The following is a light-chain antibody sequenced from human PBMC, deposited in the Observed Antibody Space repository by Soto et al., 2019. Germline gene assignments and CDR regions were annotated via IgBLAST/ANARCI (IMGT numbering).Light chain of an antibody. Sequence: QSVLTQPPSASGTPGQRVTISCFGSSSNIGSNYVYWYQQLPGTAPKLLIYSNNQRPSGVADRFSGSKSGTSASLAISGLQSEDEADYYCAAWDDILNGWVFGGGTKLTVL. CDR2: SNN. CDR3: AAWDDILNGWV. J-gene: IGLJ3*02. V-gene: IGLV1-44*01. CDR1: SSNIGSNY.